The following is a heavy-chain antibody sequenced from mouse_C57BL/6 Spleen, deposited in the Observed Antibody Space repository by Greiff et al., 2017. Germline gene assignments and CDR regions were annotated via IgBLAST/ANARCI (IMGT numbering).Heavy chain of an antibody. CDR1: GYTFTSYW. CDR3: ARSYYAMDY. Sequence: VQLQQPGAELVRPGSSVKLSCKASGYTFTSYWMDWVKQRPGQGLEWIGNIYPSDSATHYNQKFKDKATLTVDKSSSTAYMQLSSLTSEDSADYYCARSYYAMDYWGQGTSVTVSS. V-gene: IGHV1-61*01. CDR2: IYPSDSAT. J-gene: IGHJ4*01.